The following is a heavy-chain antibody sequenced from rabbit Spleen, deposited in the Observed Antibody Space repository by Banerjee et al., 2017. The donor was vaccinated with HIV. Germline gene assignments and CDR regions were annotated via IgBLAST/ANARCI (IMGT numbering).Heavy chain of an antibody. J-gene: IGHJ2*01. CDR3: ARGVWISSTVGSRFDL. D-gene: IGHD1-1*01. Sequence: QSLEESGGDLVKPGASLTLTCTASGFTFSSRYYMCWVRQAPGKGLEWIGCIDTGNGATDYASWVNGRFTISKTSSTTVTLQMTSLTAADTATYFCARGVWISSTVGSRFDLWGPGTLVTVS. CDR2: IDTGNGAT. CDR1: GFTFSSRYY. V-gene: IGHV1S40*01.